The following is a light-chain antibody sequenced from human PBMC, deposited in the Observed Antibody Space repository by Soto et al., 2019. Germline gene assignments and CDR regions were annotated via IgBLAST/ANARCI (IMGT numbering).Light chain of an antibody. CDR3: QSYDSSRSGHVV. CDR2: GNS. Sequence: QSVLTQPPSVSGAPGQRVTISCTGSSSNIGAGYDVHWYQQLPGTAPKLLIYGNSNRPSGVPDRFSGSKSGTSASLAITGLQPQDESDYYCQSYDSSRSGHVVFGGGTQLTVL. V-gene: IGLV1-40*01. J-gene: IGLJ2*01. CDR1: SSNIGAGYD.